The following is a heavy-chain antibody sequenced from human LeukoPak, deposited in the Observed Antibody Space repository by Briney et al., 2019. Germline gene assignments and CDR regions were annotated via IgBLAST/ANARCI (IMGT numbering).Heavy chain of an antibody. J-gene: IGHJ4*02. CDR3: GREMAAATDWEMDY. Sequence: PGGSLRLSCAPSGFILSNYEMDWVRQAPGKGLDWISYISRTGGTLYADSVRGRFTISRDTARNSLYLQMDSLRAEDTAVYYCGREMAAATDWEMDYWGQGTLVTV. V-gene: IGHV3-48*03. CDR2: ISRTGGTL. D-gene: IGHD5-24*01. CDR1: GFILSNYE.